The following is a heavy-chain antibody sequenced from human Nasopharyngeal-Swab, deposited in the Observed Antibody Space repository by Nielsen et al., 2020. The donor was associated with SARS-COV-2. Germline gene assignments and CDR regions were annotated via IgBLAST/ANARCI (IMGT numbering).Heavy chain of an antibody. J-gene: IGHJ4*02. Sequence: GESLKISCAASGFTFSSYSMNWVRQAPGKGLEWVPSISSSSSYIYYADSVKGRFTISRDNAKNSLYLQMNSLRAEDTAVYYCARDRITIFGVEKPFDYWGQGTLVTVSS. CDR2: ISSSSSYI. V-gene: IGHV3-21*01. CDR1: GFTFSSYS. D-gene: IGHD3-3*01. CDR3: ARDRITIFGVEKPFDY.